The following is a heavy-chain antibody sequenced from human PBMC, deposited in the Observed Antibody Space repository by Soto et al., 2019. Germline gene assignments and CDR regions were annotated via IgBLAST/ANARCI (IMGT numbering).Heavy chain of an antibody. CDR1: GGTFSSYA. Sequence: SVKVSCKASGGTFSSYAISWVRQAPGQGLEWMGGIIPIFGTANYAQKFQGRVTITADESTSTAYMELSSLRSEDTAVYYCARAPSSLRYFDWYRHYYYGMDVWGQGTTVTVSS. CDR2: IIPIFGTA. D-gene: IGHD3-9*01. V-gene: IGHV1-69*13. CDR3: ARAPSSLRYFDWYRHYYYGMDV. J-gene: IGHJ6*02.